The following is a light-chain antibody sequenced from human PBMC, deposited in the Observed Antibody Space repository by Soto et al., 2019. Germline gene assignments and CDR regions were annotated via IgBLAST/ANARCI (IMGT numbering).Light chain of an antibody. CDR3: QQYGISPPWT. CDR2: GAS. Sequence: PGERATLSCRASQSVDNSHVAWYQQRRGLPPRLLIYGASNRATGIPDRFSGSGSGADFTLTISRLEPEDFAVYFCQQYGISPPWTFGQGTKVDIK. CDR1: QSVDNSH. V-gene: IGKV3-20*01. J-gene: IGKJ1*01.